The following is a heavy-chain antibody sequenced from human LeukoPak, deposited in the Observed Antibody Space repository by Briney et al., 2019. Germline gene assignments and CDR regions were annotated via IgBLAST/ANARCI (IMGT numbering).Heavy chain of an antibody. V-gene: IGHV1-3*01. Sequence: ASVKVSCKASGYTFSAYAVHWVRHAPGQSLEWMGWARAGPTETPYSQNFQGRVNITRDASANMAYMELSSLRSEDTAVYYCARGDGFTLDFWGQGTPVTVSS. CDR2: ARAGPTET. CDR1: GYTFSAYA. D-gene: IGHD5-24*01. J-gene: IGHJ4*02. CDR3: ARGDGFTLDF.